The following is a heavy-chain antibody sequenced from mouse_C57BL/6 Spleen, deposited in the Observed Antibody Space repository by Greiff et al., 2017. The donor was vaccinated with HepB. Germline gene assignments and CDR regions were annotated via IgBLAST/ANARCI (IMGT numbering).Heavy chain of an antibody. J-gene: IGHJ3*01. CDR2: IYPGNSDT. V-gene: IGHV1-5*01. Sequence: EVQLQQSGTVLARPGASVKMSCKTSGYTFTSYWMHWVKQRPGQGLEWIGAIYPGNSDTSYNQKFKGKAKLTAVTSASTAYMALSSLTNEDSAVYYCTRTEGDYGFAYWGQGTLVTVSA. CDR1: GYTFTSYW. D-gene: IGHD2-4*01. CDR3: TRTEGDYGFAY.